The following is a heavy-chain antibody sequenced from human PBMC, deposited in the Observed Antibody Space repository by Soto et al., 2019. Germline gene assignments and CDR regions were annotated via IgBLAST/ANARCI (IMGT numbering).Heavy chain of an antibody. V-gene: IGHV2-5*02. CDR1: GFSLSSNGVA. D-gene: IGHD1-26*01. J-gene: IGHJ3*01. CDR2: IYWDDDK. CDR3: AHAFGGTSWPNDAFDV. Sequence: QITLKEAGPTLVKPTQTLTLTCTFSGFSLSSNGVAVGWIRQPPGEALEWLALIYWDDDKRYRASLKTRLNITKNTPKSPVVLTMTDMDPVDTATYYCAHAFGGTSWPNDAFDVWGQGTVVTVSS.